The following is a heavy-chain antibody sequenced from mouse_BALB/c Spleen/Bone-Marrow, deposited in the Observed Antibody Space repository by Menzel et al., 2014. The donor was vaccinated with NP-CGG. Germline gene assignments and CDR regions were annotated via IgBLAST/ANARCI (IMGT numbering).Heavy chain of an antibody. D-gene: IGHD1-1*01. V-gene: IGHV14-3*02. CDR1: GFNIKDTY. Sequence: VQLQQSGAELVKPGASVKLSCTASGFNIKDTYMHWVRQRPEQGLEWIGRIDPANGNTKYDPKFQGKAIITADTSSNTAYLQLSSLTSEDTAVYYCASYYYGSSRFAYWGQGTLVTVSA. CDR3: ASYYYGSSRFAY. J-gene: IGHJ3*01. CDR2: IDPANGNT.